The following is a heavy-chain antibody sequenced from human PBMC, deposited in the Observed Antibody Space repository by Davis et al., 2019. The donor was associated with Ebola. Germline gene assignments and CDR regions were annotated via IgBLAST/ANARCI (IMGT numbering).Heavy chain of an antibody. Sequence: GGSLRLSCTASGFTFSYYGMNWVRQAPGKGLEWVAFIRFDGSNEYYSDSVKGRFTISRDNPENTLHLQTNSLRGEDTAVYYCLKDIGIAAAGTTMAGDYWGQGTLVTVSS. CDR3: LKDIGIAAAGTTMAGDY. CDR1: GFTFSYYG. J-gene: IGHJ4*02. V-gene: IGHV3-30*02. CDR2: IRFDGSNE. D-gene: IGHD6-13*01.